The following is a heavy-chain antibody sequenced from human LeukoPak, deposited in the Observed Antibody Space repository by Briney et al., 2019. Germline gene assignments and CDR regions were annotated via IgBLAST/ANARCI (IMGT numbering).Heavy chain of an antibody. CDR2: INPNSGGT. CDR1: GYTFTGYY. CDR3: ARITGYSSGWYGDYFDY. V-gene: IGHV1-2*02. J-gene: IGHJ4*02. Sequence: ASVKVSCKASGYTFTGYYMRWVRQAPGQGLEWMGWINPNSGGTNYAQKFQGRVTMTRDTSISTAYMELSRLRSDDTAVYYCARITGYSSGWYGDYFDYWGQGTLVTVSS. D-gene: IGHD6-19*01.